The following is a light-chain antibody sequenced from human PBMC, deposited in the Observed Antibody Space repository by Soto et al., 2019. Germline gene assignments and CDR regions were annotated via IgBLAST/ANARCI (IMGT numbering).Light chain of an antibody. J-gene: IGKJ1*01. CDR1: QSISTY. CDR3: LQTYSTPWT. V-gene: IGKV1-39*01. Sequence: DIQMTQSPSSLSASVGDRVTITCRASQSISTYLNWYQQKPGEAPKLLIYAASSLQSGVPSGFSGSGTGTDFTLTISSLQPEDFATYYCLQTYSTPWTFGQGTKVEIK. CDR2: AAS.